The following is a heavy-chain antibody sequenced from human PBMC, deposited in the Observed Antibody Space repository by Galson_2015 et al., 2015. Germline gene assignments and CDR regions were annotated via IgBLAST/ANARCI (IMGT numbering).Heavy chain of an antibody. CDR3: ARSYGGYFDWLSGGPGDGMDV. J-gene: IGHJ6*02. Sequence: SVKVSCKASGYTFTSYAMHWVRQAPGQRLEWMGWINAGNGNTKYSQKFQGRVTITRDTSASTAYMELSSLRSEDTAVYYCARSYGGYFDWLSGGPGDGMDVWGQGTTVTVSS. V-gene: IGHV1-3*01. CDR1: GYTFTSYA. D-gene: IGHD3-9*01. CDR2: INAGNGNT.